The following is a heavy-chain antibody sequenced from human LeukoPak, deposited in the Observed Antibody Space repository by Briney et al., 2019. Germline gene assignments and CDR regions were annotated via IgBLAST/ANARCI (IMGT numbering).Heavy chain of an antibody. CDR2: ISGSGGST. V-gene: IGHV3-23*01. CDR3: AKDYSSSWSPEYFQH. J-gene: IGHJ1*01. CDR1: GFTFSSYA. D-gene: IGHD6-13*01. Sequence: GSLRLSCAASGFTFSSYAMSWVRQAPGKGLEWVSAISGSGGSTYYADSVKGRFTISRDNSKNTLYLQMNSLRAEDTAVYYCAKDYSSSWSPEYFQHWGQGTLVTVSS.